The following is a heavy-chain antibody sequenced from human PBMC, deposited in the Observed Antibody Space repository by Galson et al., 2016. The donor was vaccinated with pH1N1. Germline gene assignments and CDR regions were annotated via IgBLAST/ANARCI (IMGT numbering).Heavy chain of an antibody. J-gene: IGHJ4*02. CDR3: LRDPARPRAYYFDF. CDR1: GFTFSGYS. CDR2: ISLSGSYI. V-gene: IGHV3-21*06. D-gene: IGHD6-6*01. Sequence: SLRLSCAASGFTFSGYSMNWVRQAPGKGLEWVSSISLSGSYIHYADSLKGRFTISRDNAKNSLYLHMSSLTAEDTAVYYCLRDPARPRAYYFDFWGQGALVTVSS.